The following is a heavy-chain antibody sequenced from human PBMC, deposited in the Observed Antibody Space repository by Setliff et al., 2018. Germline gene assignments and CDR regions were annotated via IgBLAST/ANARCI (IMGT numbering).Heavy chain of an antibody. D-gene: IGHD3-10*01. J-gene: IGHJ5*02. CDR3: AKADEGPRRASGSYYPHLRFDP. V-gene: IGHV4-59*01. Sequence: SETLSLTCTVSGGSISGYYWSWIRQPPGKELEWIGYIYYTGTTNYNPSLKSRVTISVATSKNQFSLKLSSVTAADTALYYCAKADEGPRRASGSYYPHLRFDPWGQGTLVTVSS. CDR1: GGSISGYY. CDR2: IYYTGTT.